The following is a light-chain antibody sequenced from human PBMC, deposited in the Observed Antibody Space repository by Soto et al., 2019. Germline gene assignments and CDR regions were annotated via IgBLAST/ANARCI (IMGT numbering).Light chain of an antibody. CDR1: QSVGRNY. V-gene: IGKV3-20*01. J-gene: IGKJ5*01. CDR2: HAS. Sequence: EIVLTQSPGTLSLSPGEGATLSCRASQSVGRNYLAWYQQTLGQAPRLLIHHASTRATGVPDRFSGSGSGTDFTLTLSRLQPEDSAVYYCQQYADSPLTFGQGTRLEIK. CDR3: QQYADSPLT.